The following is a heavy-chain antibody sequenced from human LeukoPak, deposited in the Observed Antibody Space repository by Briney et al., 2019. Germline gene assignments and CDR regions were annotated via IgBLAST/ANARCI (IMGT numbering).Heavy chain of an antibody. CDR3: ARAGVLWCGELLRNWFDP. CDR1: GYTFTSHG. J-gene: IGHJ5*02. D-gene: IGHD3-10*01. Sequence: ASVKVSCKASGYTFTSHGISWVRQAPGQGLQWMGWISAYNGNTNYAQKLQGRVTMTTDTSTSTAYMELRSLRSDDTAVYYCARAGVLWCGELLRNWFDPWGQGTLVSVSS. V-gene: IGHV1-18*01. CDR2: ISAYNGNT.